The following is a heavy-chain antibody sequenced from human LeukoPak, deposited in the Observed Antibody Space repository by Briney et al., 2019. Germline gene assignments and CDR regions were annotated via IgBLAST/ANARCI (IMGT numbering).Heavy chain of an antibody. CDR1: GGSISSYY. CDR3: AREPYGDYISYTPSYFDY. J-gene: IGHJ4*02. V-gene: IGHV4-59*01. CDR2: IYYSGST. D-gene: IGHD4-17*01. Sequence: PSETLFLTCTVSGGSISSYYWSWIRQPPGKGLEWIGYIYYSGSTNYNPSLKSRVTISVDTSKNQFSLKLSSVTAADTAVYYCAREPYGDYISYTPSYFDYWGQGTLVTVSS.